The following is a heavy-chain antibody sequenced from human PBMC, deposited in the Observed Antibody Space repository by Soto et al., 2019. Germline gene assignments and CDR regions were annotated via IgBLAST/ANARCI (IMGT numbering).Heavy chain of an antibody. CDR1: GGSISSSSYY. CDR3: ARHGGGDFVGVVVPTAPFDY. Sequence: SETLSLTCTVSGGSISSSSYYWGWIRQPPGKGLEWIGSIYYSGSTYYNPSLKSRVTISVDTSKNQFSLKLSSVTAADTAVYYCARHGGGDFVGVVVPTAPFDYWGQGTLVTVSS. CDR2: IYYSGST. J-gene: IGHJ4*02. V-gene: IGHV4-39*01. D-gene: IGHD2-2*01.